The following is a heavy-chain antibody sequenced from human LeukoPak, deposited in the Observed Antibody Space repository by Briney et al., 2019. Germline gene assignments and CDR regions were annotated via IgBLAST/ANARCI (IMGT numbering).Heavy chain of an antibody. CDR1: GYTFTSNY. Sequence: RASVTVSCTAFGYTFTSNYMHWVRQAPGQGPEWMGVISPSGGSTTYAQKFQGRVTMTRNTSISTAYMELSSLRSEDTAVYYCARADIYYDSSGYYRSYDYWGQGTLVTVSS. V-gene: IGHV1-46*01. D-gene: IGHD3-22*01. CDR3: ARADIYYDSSGYYRSYDY. CDR2: ISPSGGST. J-gene: IGHJ4*02.